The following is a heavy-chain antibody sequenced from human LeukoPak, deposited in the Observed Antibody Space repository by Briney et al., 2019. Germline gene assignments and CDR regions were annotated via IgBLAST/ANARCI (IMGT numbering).Heavy chain of an antibody. Sequence: ASVTVSCKASGGTFSSYAISWVRQAPGQGLEWMGGIIPIFGTANYAQKFQGRVTITVDKSTSTAYMELSSLRSEDTAVYYCARGELTPIAVAGTRWFDPWGQGTLVTVSS. D-gene: IGHD6-19*01. CDR1: GGTFSSYA. J-gene: IGHJ5*02. CDR3: ARGELTPIAVAGTRWFDP. CDR2: IIPIFGTA. V-gene: IGHV1-69*06.